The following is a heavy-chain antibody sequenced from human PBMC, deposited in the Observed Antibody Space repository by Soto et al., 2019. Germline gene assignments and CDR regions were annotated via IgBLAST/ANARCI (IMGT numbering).Heavy chain of an antibody. Sequence: NPSETLSLTCAVYGGSFSGYYWSWIRQPPGKGLEWIGEINHSGSTNYNPSLKSRVTISVDTSKNQFSLKLSSVTAADTAVYYCARGRAYYDSSGYYYWGQGTLVTVSS. J-gene: IGHJ4*02. D-gene: IGHD3-22*01. V-gene: IGHV4-34*01. CDR1: GGSFSGYY. CDR3: ARGRAYYDSSGYYY. CDR2: INHSGST.